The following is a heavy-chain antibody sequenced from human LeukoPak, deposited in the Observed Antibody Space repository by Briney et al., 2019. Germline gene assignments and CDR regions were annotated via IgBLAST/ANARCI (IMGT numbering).Heavy chain of an antibody. CDR3: AKDLGARFLGYDAFDI. J-gene: IGHJ3*02. CDR1: GITFSSYG. Sequence: GGSLRLSCAASGITFSSYGMHWVRQAPGKGLEWVAFIRYDGSNKYYADSVKGRFTISRDNSKNTLYLQMNSLRAEDTAVYYCAKDLGARFLGYDAFDIWGQGTMVTVSS. D-gene: IGHD3-3*01. CDR2: IRYDGSNK. V-gene: IGHV3-30*02.